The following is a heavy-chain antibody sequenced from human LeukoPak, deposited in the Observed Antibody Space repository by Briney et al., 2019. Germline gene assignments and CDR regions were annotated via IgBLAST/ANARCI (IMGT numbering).Heavy chain of an antibody. CDR2: INPNSGGT. CDR3: ARDPSGATSYYYYYYGMDV. J-gene: IGHJ6*02. CDR1: GYTFTGYY. D-gene: IGHD1-26*01. Sequence: ASVKVSCKASGYTFTGYYMHWVRQAPGQGLEWMGWINPNSGGTNYAQKFQGWVTMTRDTSISTAYMELSRLRSDDTAVYYCARDPSGATSYYYYYYGMDVWGPGTTVTVSS. V-gene: IGHV1-2*04.